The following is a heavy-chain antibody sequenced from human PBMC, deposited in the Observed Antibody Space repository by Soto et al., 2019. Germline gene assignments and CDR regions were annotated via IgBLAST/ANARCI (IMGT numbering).Heavy chain of an antibody. CDR2: ISHDGTNK. CDR3: AKEDVDYDVLTGYKKGDWLDP. Sequence: PGGSLRLSCAASGFTFSSYGMHWVRQAPGKGLEWVAFISHDGTNKFYEDSVRGRFTISRDNSRNTLHLQMSSLRVEDTAVYYCAKEDVDYDVLTGYKKGDWLDPWGQGILVTVSS. V-gene: IGHV3-30*18. D-gene: IGHD3-9*01. J-gene: IGHJ5*02. CDR1: GFTFSSYG.